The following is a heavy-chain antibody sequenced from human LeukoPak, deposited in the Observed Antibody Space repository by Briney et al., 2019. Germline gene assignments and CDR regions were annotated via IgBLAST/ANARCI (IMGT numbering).Heavy chain of an antibody. D-gene: IGHD5-12*01. V-gene: IGHV3-30*04. CDR3: ARANSGYDYPSDAFDI. Sequence: PGGSLRLSCAASGFTFSSYAMHWVRQAPGKGLEWVAVISYDGSNKYYADSVKGRFTISRDNSKNTLYLQMNSLRAEDTAVHYCARANSGYDYPSDAFDIWGQGTMVTVSS. J-gene: IGHJ3*02. CDR1: GFTFSSYA. CDR2: ISYDGSNK.